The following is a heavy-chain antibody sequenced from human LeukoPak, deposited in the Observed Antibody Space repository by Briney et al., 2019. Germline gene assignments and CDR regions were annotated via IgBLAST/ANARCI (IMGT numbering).Heavy chain of an antibody. CDR3: AKMVYGSGSYLSAPDY. J-gene: IGHJ4*02. CDR1: GFTFSSYG. D-gene: IGHD3-10*01. Sequence: GGSLRLSCAASGFTFSSYGMHWVRQAPGKGLGWVAFIRYDGSNKYYADSVKGRFTISRDNSKNTLYLQMNSLRAEDTAVYYYAKMVYGSGSYLSAPDYWGQGTLVTVSS. CDR2: IRYDGSNK. V-gene: IGHV3-30*02.